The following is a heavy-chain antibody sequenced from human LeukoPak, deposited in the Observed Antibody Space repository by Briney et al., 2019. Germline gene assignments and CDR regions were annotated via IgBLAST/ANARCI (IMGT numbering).Heavy chain of an antibody. CDR2: IYYSGSS. Sequence: GSLRLSCAASGFTFNTYAMSWVRQPPGKGLEWIGSIYYSGSSYYNPSLKSRVTISVDTSKNQFSLKLSSMTAADTAVYYCARDSRGGGPDFDYWGQGTLVTVSS. J-gene: IGHJ4*02. CDR1: GFTFNTYA. D-gene: IGHD3-16*01. V-gene: IGHV4-59*01. CDR3: ARDSRGGGPDFDY.